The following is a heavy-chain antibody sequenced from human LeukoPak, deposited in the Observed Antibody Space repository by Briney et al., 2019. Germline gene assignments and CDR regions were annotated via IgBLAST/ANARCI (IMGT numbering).Heavy chain of an antibody. V-gene: IGHV3-9*01. J-gene: IGHJ3*02. CDR1: GFSFEDYA. Sequence: SGGSLRLSCRASGFSFEDYAMHWVRQAPGKGLEWVSGISWNSSRIGYADSVKGRFTISRDNAKNYLYLQMNSLRAEDTALYYCARTSSDIRSWGYAFDIWGQGTMVTVSS. CDR3: ARTSSDIRSWGYAFDI. D-gene: IGHD2-21*02. CDR2: ISWNSSRI.